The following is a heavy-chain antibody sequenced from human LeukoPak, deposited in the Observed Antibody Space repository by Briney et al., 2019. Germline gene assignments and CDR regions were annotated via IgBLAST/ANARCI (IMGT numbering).Heavy chain of an antibody. CDR3: ARHLRDYRTFDI. D-gene: IGHD1-14*01. V-gene: IGHV4-61*02. J-gene: IGHJ3*02. CDR1: GVSISSGSYY. CDR2: IYSSGST. Sequence: PSETLSLTCTVSGVSISSGSYYGSWMRQPAGKGLEWIGRIYSSGSTNYNPSLKSRVTILVDTSKNQVSLKLSSVTAADTAVYSCARHLRDYRTFDIWGQGTMVTVSS.